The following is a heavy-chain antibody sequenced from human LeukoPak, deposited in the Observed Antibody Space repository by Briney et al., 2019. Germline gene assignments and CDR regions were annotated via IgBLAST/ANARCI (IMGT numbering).Heavy chain of an antibody. Sequence: GGSLRLSCAASGFTIGRYWMHWVRQAPGKGLVWVSRSEGDDSTTTHADSVKGRFTVSRGTAKNTLYLQMNSLRVEDTAVYYCAKLDWLDPWGQGTLVTVSP. CDR1: GFTIGRYW. CDR2: SEGDDSTT. CDR3: AKLDWLDP. J-gene: IGHJ5*02. V-gene: IGHV3-74*03.